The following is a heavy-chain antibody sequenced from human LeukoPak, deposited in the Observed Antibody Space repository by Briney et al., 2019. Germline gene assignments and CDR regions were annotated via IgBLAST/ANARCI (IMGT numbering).Heavy chain of an antibody. CDR3: ARVPYVSGTFDY. CDR2: ISHDGSSE. V-gene: IGHV3-30-3*01. CDR1: GFTFSSHV. Sequence: PGRSLRLSCAASGFTFSSHVIHWVRQALGKGLEWVAVISHDGSSEYYGDSVKGRFTIFRDNSKNTLYLQMNSLRTEDTAVYYCARVPYVSGTFDYWGQGTLVTVSS. D-gene: IGHD3-10*01. J-gene: IGHJ4*02.